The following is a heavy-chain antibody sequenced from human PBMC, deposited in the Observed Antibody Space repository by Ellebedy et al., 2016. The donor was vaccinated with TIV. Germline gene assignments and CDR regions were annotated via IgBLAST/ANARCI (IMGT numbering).Heavy chain of an antibody. V-gene: IGHV1-46*01. CDR2: INPSGGST. Sequence: ASVKVSXXASGYTFTSYYMHWVRQAPGQGLEWMGIINPSGGSTSYAQKFQGRVTMTRDTSTSTVYMELSSLRSEDTAVYYCARDRRSYGRNDAFDIWGQGTMVTVSS. D-gene: IGHD5-18*01. CDR3: ARDRRSYGRNDAFDI. J-gene: IGHJ3*02. CDR1: GYTFTSYY.